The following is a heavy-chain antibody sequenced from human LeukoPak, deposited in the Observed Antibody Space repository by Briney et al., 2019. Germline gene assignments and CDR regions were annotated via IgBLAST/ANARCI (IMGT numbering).Heavy chain of an antibody. CDR3: ASYYYDSSGYYYVDY. CDR2: IYYSGST. CDR1: GGSISSSSYY. J-gene: IGHJ4*02. V-gene: IGHV4-39*01. D-gene: IGHD3-22*01. Sequence: PSETLSLTCTVSGGSISSSSYYWGWIRQPPGKGLEWIGSIYYSGSTYYNPSLKGRVTISVDTSKNQFSLKLSSVTAADTAVYYCASYYYDSSGYYYVDYWGQGTLVTVSS.